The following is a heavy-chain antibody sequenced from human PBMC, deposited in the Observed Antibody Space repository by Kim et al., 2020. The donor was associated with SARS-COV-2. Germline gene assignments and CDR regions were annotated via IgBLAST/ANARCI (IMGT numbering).Heavy chain of an antibody. J-gene: IGHJ4*02. D-gene: IGHD3-22*01. CDR2: ISGSGGST. CDR3: AKSITMKIVVIGAGYFDY. V-gene: IGHV3-23*01. Sequence: GGSLRLSCAASGFTFSSYAMSWVRQAPGKGLEWVSAISGSGGSTYYADSVKGRFTISRDNSKNTLYLQMNSLRAEDTAVYYCAKSITMKIVVIGAGYFDYWGQGTMVTVSS. CDR1: GFTFSSYA.